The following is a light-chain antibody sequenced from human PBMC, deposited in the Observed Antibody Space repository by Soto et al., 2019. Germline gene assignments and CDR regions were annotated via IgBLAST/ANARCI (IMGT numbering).Light chain of an antibody. CDR3: QQYNNWPLT. J-gene: IGKJ1*01. CDR1: QSVSSN. Sequence: EIVMTQSPATLSVSPGERAALSCRASQSVSSNLAWYQQKPGPAPRLLIFGASTRATGIPARFSGSASGTEFTLTISSLQSEDFAVYYCQQYNNWPLTFGQGTKVEIK. V-gene: IGKV3-15*01. CDR2: GAS.